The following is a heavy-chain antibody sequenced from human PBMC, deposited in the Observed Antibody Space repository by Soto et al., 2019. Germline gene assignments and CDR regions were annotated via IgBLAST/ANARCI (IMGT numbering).Heavy chain of an antibody. Sequence: EVQLLESGGGLVQPGGSLRLSCAASGFRFSSYAMSWVRQAPGKGLEWVSVITSSSDRTYFADSVTGRFTISRDNSKNTLYLQLNSLRAEDTATYYCTTGPVISGDYWGQGTLVTVSS. V-gene: IGHV3-23*01. CDR1: GFRFSSYA. CDR2: ITSSSDRT. D-gene: IGHD3-10*01. J-gene: IGHJ4*02. CDR3: TTGPVISGDY.